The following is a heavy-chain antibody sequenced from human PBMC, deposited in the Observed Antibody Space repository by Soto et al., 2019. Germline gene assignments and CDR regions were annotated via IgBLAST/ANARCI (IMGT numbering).Heavy chain of an antibody. Sequence: GGSLRLSCSASGFTFSSYTMSWVRQAPGKWLEWVSAISGSGGSTYYADSVKGRFTISRDNSKNTLYLQMNSLRAEDTAVYYCAKDFGVLTMIVVVIRYFDYWGQGTLVTVSS. CDR1: GFTFSSYT. D-gene: IGHD3-22*01. V-gene: IGHV3-23*01. J-gene: IGHJ4*02. CDR3: AKDFGVLTMIVVVIRYFDY. CDR2: ISGSGGST.